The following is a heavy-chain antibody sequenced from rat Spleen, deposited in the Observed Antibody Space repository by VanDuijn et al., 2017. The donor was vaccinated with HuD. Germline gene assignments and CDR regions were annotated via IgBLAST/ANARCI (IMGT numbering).Heavy chain of an antibody. CDR3: TREIIRGTKDWFTH. Sequence: EVQLVESGGGLVQPGRSLKLSCAASGFTFSNYDMAWVRQAPTKGLEWVASISTSGGSIYYLDSVKGRFTVSRDNAQNTLYLQMNSLRSEDTATYYCTREIIRGTKDWFTHWGQGTLVTVSS. V-gene: IGHV5-27*01. D-gene: IGHD4-3*01. J-gene: IGHJ3*01. CDR1: GFTFSNYD. CDR2: ISTSGGSI.